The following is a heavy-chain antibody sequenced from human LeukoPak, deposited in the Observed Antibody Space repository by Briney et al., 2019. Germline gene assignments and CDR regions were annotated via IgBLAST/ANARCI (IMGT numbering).Heavy chain of an antibody. J-gene: IGHJ4*02. D-gene: IGHD3-10*01. V-gene: IGHV3-20*04. Sequence: GGSPRLSCAASGFTFDDYGMSWVRQAPGKGLEWVSGINWNGGSTGYADSVKGRFTISRDNAKNSLYLQMNSLRAEDTALYYCARVGSGSYPLDYWGQGTLVTVSS. CDR2: INWNGGST. CDR1: GFTFDDYG. CDR3: ARVGSGSYPLDY.